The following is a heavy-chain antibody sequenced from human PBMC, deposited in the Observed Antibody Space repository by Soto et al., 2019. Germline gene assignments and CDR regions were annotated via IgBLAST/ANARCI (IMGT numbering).Heavy chain of an antibody. V-gene: IGHV1-18*01. Sequence: ASVKVSCKVSGYTFTSYGISWVRQAPGQGLEWMGWISAYNGNTNYAQKLQGRVTMTTDTSTSTAYMGLRSLRSDDTAVYYCARDSLMLDYYDSSGYYHWGQGTLVTVSS. D-gene: IGHD3-22*01. CDR1: GYTFTSYG. CDR3: ARDSLMLDYYDSSGYYH. CDR2: ISAYNGNT. J-gene: IGHJ5*02.